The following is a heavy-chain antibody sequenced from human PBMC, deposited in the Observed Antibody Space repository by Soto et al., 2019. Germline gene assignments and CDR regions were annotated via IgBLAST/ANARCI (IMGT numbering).Heavy chain of an antibody. V-gene: IGHV4-31*03. CDR2: IYYGGST. Sequence: SETLSLTCTVSGGSISSGGYYWSWIRQHPGKGLEWIGYIYYGGSTYYNPSLKSRVTISVDTSKNQFSLKLSSVTAADTAVYYCARDGRYFDWPEYYYYGMDVWGQGTTVTVSS. D-gene: IGHD3-9*01. CDR3: ARDGRYFDWPEYYYYGMDV. J-gene: IGHJ6*02. CDR1: GGSISSGGYY.